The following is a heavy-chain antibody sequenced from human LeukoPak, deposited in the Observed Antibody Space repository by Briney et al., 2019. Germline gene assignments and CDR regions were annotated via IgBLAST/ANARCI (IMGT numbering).Heavy chain of an antibody. CDR1: GFTFRSYW. CDR2: IRQDGSET. J-gene: IGHJ4*02. Sequence: GGSLRLSCAASGFTFRSYWMTWVRQSPGKGLEWLANIRQDGSETQYVDSVKGRFTVSRDNAKNSLYLQMNSLRAEDTAVYYCAKDIRRGYNYGYDQFAYWGLGTLVTVSS. V-gene: IGHV3-7*01. D-gene: IGHD5-18*01. CDR3: AKDIRRGYNYGYDQFAY.